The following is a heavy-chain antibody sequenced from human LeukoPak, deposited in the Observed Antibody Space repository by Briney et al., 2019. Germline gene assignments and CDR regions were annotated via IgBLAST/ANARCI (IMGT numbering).Heavy chain of an antibody. J-gene: IGHJ4*02. Sequence: GRSLRLSCAASGFTFSSYAMHWVRQAPGKGLEWVAVIWYDGSNKYYADSVKGRFTISRDNSKNTLYLQMNSLRAEDTAVYYCARDFGDVIQLWAFDYWGQGTLVTVSS. CDR3: ARDFGDVIQLWAFDY. CDR1: GFTFSSYA. CDR2: IWYDGSNK. D-gene: IGHD5-18*01. V-gene: IGHV3-33*08.